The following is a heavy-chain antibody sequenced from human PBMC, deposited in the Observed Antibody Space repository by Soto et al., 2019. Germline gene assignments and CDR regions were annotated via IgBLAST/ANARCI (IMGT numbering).Heavy chain of an antibody. Sequence: GGSLRLSCAASGFTFSSYSMNWVRQAPGKGLEWVSYISSSSTIYYADSVKGRFTISRDNAKNSLYLQMNSLRAEDTAVYYCAREDDYLNWFDPWGQGTLVTVSS. D-gene: IGHD4-17*01. CDR2: ISSSSTI. CDR1: GFTFSSYS. CDR3: AREDDYLNWFDP. J-gene: IGHJ5*02. V-gene: IGHV3-48*01.